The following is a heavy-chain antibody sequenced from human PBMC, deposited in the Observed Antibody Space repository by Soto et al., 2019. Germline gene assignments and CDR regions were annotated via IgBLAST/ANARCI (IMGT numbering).Heavy chain of an antibody. D-gene: IGHD2-15*01. V-gene: IGHV1-69*06. CDR2: IIPIFGTA. J-gene: IGHJ5*02. CDR3: ARYCSGGSCYSGYWFDP. Sequence: QVQLVQSGAEVKKPGSSVKVSCKASGGTFSSYAISWVRQAPGQGLEWMGGIIPIFGTANYAQKFQGRVTITADKSTSTAYMELSSLSSEDTAVYYFARYCSGGSCYSGYWFDPWGQGTLVTVSS. CDR1: GGTFSSYA.